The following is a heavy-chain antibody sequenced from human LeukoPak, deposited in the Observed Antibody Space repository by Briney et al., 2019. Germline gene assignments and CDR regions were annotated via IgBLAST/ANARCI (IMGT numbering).Heavy chain of an antibody. Sequence: SETLSLTCTVSSDSISSGFFHWTWIRQPAGKGLERIGRFSTGGSANYNPSLKSRVSISVDTSKNQFSLKLSSVTAADTAVYYCARGAMIRALADWGQGTLVTVSS. CDR2: FSTGGSA. V-gene: IGHV4-61*02. CDR3: ARGAMIRALAD. D-gene: IGHD3-10*01. CDR1: SDSISSGFFH. J-gene: IGHJ4*02.